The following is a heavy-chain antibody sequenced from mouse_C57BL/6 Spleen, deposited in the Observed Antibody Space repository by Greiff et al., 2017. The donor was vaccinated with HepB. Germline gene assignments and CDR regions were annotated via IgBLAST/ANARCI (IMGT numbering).Heavy chain of an antibody. CDR2: IDPSDSYT. V-gene: IGHV1-50*01. CDR3: ARTGTRAY. CDR1: GYTFTSYW. Sequence: QVQLQPGAELVKPGASVKLSCKASGYTFTSYWMQWVKQRPGQGLEWIGEIDPSDSYTNYNQKFKGKATLTVDTSSSTAYMQLSSLTSEDSAVYYCARTGTRAYWGQGTLVTVSA. J-gene: IGHJ3*01. D-gene: IGHD4-1*01.